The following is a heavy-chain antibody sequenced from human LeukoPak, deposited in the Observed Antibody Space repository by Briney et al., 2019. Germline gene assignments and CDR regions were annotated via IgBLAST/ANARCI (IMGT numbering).Heavy chain of an antibody. CDR2: IWYDGSKT. CDR3: ARDDCSTTPCYAY. V-gene: IGHV3-33*01. J-gene: IGHJ4*02. CDR1: GFTFTNYG. Sequence: GRSLGLSGTTSGFTFTNYGINWVRQAPGKGLEWVAAIWYDGSKTSYTDSVKGRFTVSRDISKNTVYLQMNGLKAEDTAVYYCARDDCSTTPCYAYWGQGTLVTVSS. D-gene: IGHD2-2*01.